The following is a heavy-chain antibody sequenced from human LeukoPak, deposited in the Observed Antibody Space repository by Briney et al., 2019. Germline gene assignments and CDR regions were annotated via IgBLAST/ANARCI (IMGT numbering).Heavy chain of an antibody. V-gene: IGHV1-2*02. Sequence: ASVKVSCKASGYTFTSYDINWVRQATGQGLEWMGWINPNSGGTNYAQKFQGRVTMTRDTSISTAYMELSRLRSDDTAVYYCARGIAAADDSSGYYYYFDYWGQGTLVTVSS. J-gene: IGHJ4*02. CDR1: GYTFTSYD. CDR2: INPNSGGT. D-gene: IGHD3-22*01. CDR3: ARGIAAADDSSGYYYYFDY.